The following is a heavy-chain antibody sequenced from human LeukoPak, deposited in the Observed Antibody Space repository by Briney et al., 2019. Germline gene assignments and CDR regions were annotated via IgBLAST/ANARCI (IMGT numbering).Heavy chain of an antibody. D-gene: IGHD3-22*01. CDR1: GFTFSSYG. V-gene: IGHV3-33*01. Sequence: GGSLRLSGVASGFTFSSYGVHWVRQAPGKGLEWVAVIWYDGSNKYYSDSVKGRFTISRDNSKNTLYVQMNSLRAEDTGVYYCARPLDSSFHYYGMGVWGQGTTVTVSS. CDR3: ARPLDSSFHYYGMGV. J-gene: IGHJ6*02. CDR2: IWYDGSNK.